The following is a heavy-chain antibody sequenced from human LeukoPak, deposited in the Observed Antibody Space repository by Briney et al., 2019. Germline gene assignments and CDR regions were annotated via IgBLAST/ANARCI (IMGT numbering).Heavy chain of an antibody. V-gene: IGHV1-8*03. CDR2: MNPNSGNT. J-gene: IGHJ3*02. CDR3: ARVLRNSGSYWDDAFDI. Sequence: GASVKVSCKAAGYTFTSYDINWVRQATGPGLEWMGWMNPNSGNTGYAQKFQGRVTITRNTSISTAYMELSSLRSEDTAVYYCARVLRNSGSYWDDAFDIWGQGTMVTVSS. D-gene: IGHD1-26*01. CDR1: GYTFTSYD.